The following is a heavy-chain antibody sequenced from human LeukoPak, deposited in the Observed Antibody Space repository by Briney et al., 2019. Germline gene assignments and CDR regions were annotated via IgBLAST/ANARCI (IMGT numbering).Heavy chain of an antibody. J-gene: IGHJ3*02. V-gene: IGHV3-23*01. CDR1: GFTFSIYA. CDR3: AKDLKVGSIYPGTFDI. CDR2: ISSYGHSHST. Sequence: GGSLRLSCAASGFTFSIYAMSWVRQAPGKGLVWVSAISSYGHSHSTYYADSVKGRFTISRDNSKNTLYLQMNSLIAEDTAVYYCAKDLKVGSIYPGTFDIWGQGTMVTVSS. D-gene: IGHD1-26*01.